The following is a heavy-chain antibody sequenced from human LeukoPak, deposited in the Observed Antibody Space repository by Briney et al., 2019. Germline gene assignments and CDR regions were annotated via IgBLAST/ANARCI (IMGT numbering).Heavy chain of an antibody. CDR1: GGSISSGDYY. V-gene: IGHV4-61*08. D-gene: IGHD3-22*01. Sequence: PSQTLSLTCTVSGGSISSGDYYWSWIRQPPGKGLEWIGYIYYSASTNYNPSLKSRVTISVDTSKNQFSLKLSSVTAAGTAVYYRARGYHDFSGYWLSYFDYWGQGSLVAVSS. CDR3: ARGYHDFSGYWLSYFDY. CDR2: IYYSAST. J-gene: IGHJ4*02.